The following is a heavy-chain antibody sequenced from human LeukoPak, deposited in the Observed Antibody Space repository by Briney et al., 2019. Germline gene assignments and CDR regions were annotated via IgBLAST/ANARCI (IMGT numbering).Heavy chain of an antibody. CDR3: ARDSWGEYY. J-gene: IGHJ4*02. CDR1: ESTFVTYW. D-gene: IGHD3-10*01. V-gene: IGHV3-7*01. Sequence: GGSLRLSCEAPESTFVTYWMTWFRQAPGKGLEWVANIKQDGSEKYYVDSVKGRFTISRDNAKNSLYLQMNSLRAEDTAVYYCARDSWGEYYWGQGTLVTVSS. CDR2: IKQDGSEK.